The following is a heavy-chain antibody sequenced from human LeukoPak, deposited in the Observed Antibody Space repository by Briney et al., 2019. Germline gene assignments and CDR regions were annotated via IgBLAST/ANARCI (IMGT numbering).Heavy chain of an antibody. Sequence: GASVKVSCKVSGYTLTELSMHWVRQAPGKGLEWMGGFDPEDGETIYAQKFQGRVTMTEDTSTDTAYMELSSLRSEDTAVYYCATNDLIGRYYYYGIDVWGQGTTVTVSS. J-gene: IGHJ6*02. CDR2: FDPEDGET. CDR3: ATNDLIGRYYYYGIDV. D-gene: IGHD1-1*01. V-gene: IGHV1-24*01. CDR1: GYTLTELS.